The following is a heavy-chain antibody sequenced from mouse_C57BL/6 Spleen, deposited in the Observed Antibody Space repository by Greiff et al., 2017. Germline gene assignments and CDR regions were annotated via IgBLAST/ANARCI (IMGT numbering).Heavy chain of an antibody. Sequence: EVKLLESGPGLVKPSQSLSLTCSVTGYSITSGYYWNWIRQFPGNKLEWMGYISYDGSNNYNPSLKNRISITRDTSKNQFFLKLNSVTTEDTATYYCARELGVFDYWGQGTTLTVSS. V-gene: IGHV3-6*01. CDR1: GYSITSGYY. CDR3: ARELGVFDY. D-gene: IGHD4-1*01. J-gene: IGHJ2*01. CDR2: ISYDGSN.